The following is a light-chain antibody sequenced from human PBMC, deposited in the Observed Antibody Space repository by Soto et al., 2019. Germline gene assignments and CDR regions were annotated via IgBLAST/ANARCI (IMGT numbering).Light chain of an antibody. CDR1: QSVSSY. J-gene: IGKJ5*01. Sequence: ILLTPSPGTLSLSPGERATLSCMASQSVSSYLAWYQQKPGQAPRLLIYDASNRATGIPARFSGSGSGTEFTLTISSLQSEDFAVYYCQQYSNWPPITFGQGTRLEIK. V-gene: IGKV3-11*01. CDR3: QQYSNWPPIT. CDR2: DAS.